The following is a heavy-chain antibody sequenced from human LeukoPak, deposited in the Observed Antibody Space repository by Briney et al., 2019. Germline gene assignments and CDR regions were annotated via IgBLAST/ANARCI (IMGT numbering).Heavy chain of an antibody. J-gene: IGHJ4*02. Sequence: PRLKDFCMTWRSAVTGKGVSRVGHGLVQKHEWMGWISAYNGNTNYAQKLQGRVTMTTDTSTSTAYMELRSLRSDDTAVYYCARDWDGSYHIFDYWGQGTLVTVSS. D-gene: IGHD1-26*01. CDR1: RSAVTGKG. CDR2: ISAYNGNT. CDR3: ARDWDGSYHIFDY. V-gene: IGHV1-18*01.